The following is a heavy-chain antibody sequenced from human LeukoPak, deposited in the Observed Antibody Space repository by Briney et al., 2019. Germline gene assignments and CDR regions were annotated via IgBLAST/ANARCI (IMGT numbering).Heavy chain of an antibody. J-gene: IGHJ6*03. Sequence: SETLSLTCSVSGGSMSNNYWGWIRQPPGRGLEWIGYISYTGSTSYTPSLKSRVSIFLETPRNQFSLEVSSVIAADTAVYYCARLQSPNHDNGYYTGGFYYTDVWGKGTTVTVSS. CDR2: ISYTGST. D-gene: IGHD4-17*01. V-gene: IGHV4-59*08. CDR1: GGSMSNNY. CDR3: ARLQSPNHDNGYYTGGFYYTDV.